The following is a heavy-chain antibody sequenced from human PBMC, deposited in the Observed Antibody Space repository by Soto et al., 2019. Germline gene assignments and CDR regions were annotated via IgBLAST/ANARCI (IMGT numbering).Heavy chain of an antibody. Sequence: PSQTLSLTCTVSGGSISSGGYYFNWIRQHPGKGLEWIWYSYYTGSTYYNPSLKSRVTISVDTSKNQFSLKLSSVTAADTAVYYCARDSIAAAGTGFDYWGQGTLVTVSS. D-gene: IGHD6-13*01. CDR2: SYYTGST. V-gene: IGHV4-31*03. CDR1: GGSISSGGYY. J-gene: IGHJ4*02. CDR3: ARDSIAAAGTGFDY.